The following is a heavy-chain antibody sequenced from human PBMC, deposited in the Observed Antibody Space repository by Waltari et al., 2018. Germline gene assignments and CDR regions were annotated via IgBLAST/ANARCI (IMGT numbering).Heavy chain of an antibody. CDR2: IFHAGFT. V-gene: IGHV4-38-2*01. J-gene: IGHJ4*02. Sequence: QVQLQESGPGLVKPSETLSLTCDVSGYSIDRGYFWGWIRQPPGKGLEWIWTIFHAGFTYYSPSLKGRVTMSVDKSKNQFSLNLSSVTAADTAVYYCARAPGVAAAAYFDYWGQGILVTVSS. CDR1: GYSIDRGYF. CDR3: ARAPGVAAAAYFDY. D-gene: IGHD6-13*01.